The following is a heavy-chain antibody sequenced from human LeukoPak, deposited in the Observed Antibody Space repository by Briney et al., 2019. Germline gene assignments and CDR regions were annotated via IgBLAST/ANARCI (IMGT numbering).Heavy chain of an antibody. V-gene: IGHV3-23*01. CDR3: ARAEIGLLFDP. Sequence: PGGSLRLSCAASGFTFTRNAMAWVRQAPGKGLEWVSAIDGSGGTTFYADSVKGRVTISRVQSTNTVYLQMNSLRAEDTAIYYCARAEIGLLFDPWGQGTLVTVSS. CDR1: GFTFTRNA. J-gene: IGHJ5*02. D-gene: IGHD3-16*01. CDR2: IDGSGGTT.